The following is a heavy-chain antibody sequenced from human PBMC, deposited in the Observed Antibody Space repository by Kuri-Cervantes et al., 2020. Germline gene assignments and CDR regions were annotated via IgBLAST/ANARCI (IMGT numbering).Heavy chain of an antibody. J-gene: IGHJ6*03. CDR3: ARVGGAARLLGKGPYYYYMDV. Sequence: ASVKVSCKASGYTFTNYAMHWVRQAPGQRLEWMGWINAANGNTKYSQKFQGRVTMTRDTSISTAYMELSRLRSDDTAVYYCARVGGAARLLGKGPYYYYMDVWGKGTTVTVSS. CDR1: GYTFTNYA. D-gene: IGHD6-6*01. V-gene: IGHV1-3*01. CDR2: INAANGNT.